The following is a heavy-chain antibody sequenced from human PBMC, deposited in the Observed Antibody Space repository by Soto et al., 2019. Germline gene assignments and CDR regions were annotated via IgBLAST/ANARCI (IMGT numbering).Heavy chain of an antibody. D-gene: IGHD6-19*01. J-gene: IGHJ6*02. CDR2: ITPIFGTA. CDR1: GGTFSSYA. Sequence: SVKVSCKASGGTFSSYAISWVRQAPGQGLEWMGGITPIFGTANYAQKFQGRVTITADESTSTAYMELSSLRSEDTAVYYCARDNDSSGWTLSYYYGMDVWGQGTTVTVPS. CDR3: ARDNDSSGWTLSYYYGMDV. V-gene: IGHV1-69*13.